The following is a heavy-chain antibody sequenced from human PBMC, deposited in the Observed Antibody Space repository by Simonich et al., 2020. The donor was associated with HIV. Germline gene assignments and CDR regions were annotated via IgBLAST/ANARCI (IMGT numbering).Heavy chain of an antibody. CDR1: GFTFSSYW. CDR2: ISSRGSTR. CDR3: ARAGNYFDY. Sequence: EVQLVESGGGLVQPGGSLRLSCAASGFTFSSYWMHWVRQAPGKGRVWVSYISSRGSTRYYADSVKGRFTISRDNAKNSLYLQMNSLRAEDTAVYYCARAGNYFDYWGQGTLVTVSS. V-gene: IGHV3-48*04. J-gene: IGHJ4*02.